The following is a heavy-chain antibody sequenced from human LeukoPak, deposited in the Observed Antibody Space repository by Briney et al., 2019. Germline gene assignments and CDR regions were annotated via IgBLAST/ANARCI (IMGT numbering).Heavy chain of an antibody. D-gene: IGHD3-3*01. J-gene: IGHJ4*02. V-gene: IGHV4-39*02. CDR3: ARELTIFGVVPYRGYFDY. Sequence: PSETLSLTCTVSGGSISSSSYYWGWIRQPPGKGLEWIGSIYYSGSTYYSPSLKSRVTISVDTSKNQFSLKLSSVTAAGTAVYYCARELTIFGVVPYRGYFDYWGQGTLVTVSS. CDR2: IYYSGST. CDR1: GGSISSSSYY.